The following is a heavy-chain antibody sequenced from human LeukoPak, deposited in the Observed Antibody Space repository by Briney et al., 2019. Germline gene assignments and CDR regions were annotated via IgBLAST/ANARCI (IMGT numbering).Heavy chain of an antibody. CDR3: ARSYQRISWLDP. V-gene: IGHV4-39*07. Sequence: SETLSLTRTVSGDSISSSGYYWGWIRQPPGKGLEWIASMSYGGSIYYSPSLKSRVTLLRDTSKNQFSLRLSSVTAADTAVYFCARSYQRISWLDPWGQGTLVTVSS. D-gene: IGHD3-16*01. J-gene: IGHJ5*02. CDR1: GDSISSSGYY. CDR2: MSYGGSI.